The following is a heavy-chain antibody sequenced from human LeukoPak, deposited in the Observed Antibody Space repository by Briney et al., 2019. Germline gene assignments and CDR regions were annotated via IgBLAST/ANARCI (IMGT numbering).Heavy chain of an antibody. Sequence: PGGSLRLSCAASGFTFDDYAMHWVRQAPGKGLEWVSGISWNSGSIGYADSVKGRFTIPRGNAKNSLYLQMNSLRAEDTALYYCAKDTSGGVMYYFDYWGQGTLVTVSS. CDR2: ISWNSGSI. J-gene: IGHJ4*02. CDR3: AKDTSGGVMYYFDY. V-gene: IGHV3-9*01. D-gene: IGHD3-16*01. CDR1: GFTFDDYA.